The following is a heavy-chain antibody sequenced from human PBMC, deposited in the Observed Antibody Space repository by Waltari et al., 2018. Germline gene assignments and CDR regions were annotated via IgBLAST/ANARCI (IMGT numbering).Heavy chain of an antibody. V-gene: IGHV3-30*18. CDR1: GFTFSSYG. Sequence: QVQLVESGGGVVQPGRSLRLSCAASGFTFSSYGMHWVRQAPGKGLEWVAVISYDGRNKDYADSVKGRFTISRDNSKNTLYLQMNSLRAEDTAVYYCAKDSRITIFGVGSWGQGTLVTVSS. D-gene: IGHD3-3*01. CDR3: AKDSRITIFGVGS. J-gene: IGHJ5*02. CDR2: ISYDGRNK.